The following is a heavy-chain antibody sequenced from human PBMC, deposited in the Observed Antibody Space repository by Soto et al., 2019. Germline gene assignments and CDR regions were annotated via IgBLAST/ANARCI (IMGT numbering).Heavy chain of an antibody. CDR2: IYYSGST. Sequence: PSETLSLTCTVSGGSISSSSYYWGWIRQPPGKGLEWIGSIYYSGSTCYNPSLKSRVTISVDTSKNQFSLKLSSVAAADTAVYYCASIFPGYCSGGSCYPNWFDPWGQGTLVTVSS. V-gene: IGHV4-39*01. CDR3: ASIFPGYCSGGSCYPNWFDP. D-gene: IGHD2-15*01. J-gene: IGHJ5*02. CDR1: GGSISSSSYY.